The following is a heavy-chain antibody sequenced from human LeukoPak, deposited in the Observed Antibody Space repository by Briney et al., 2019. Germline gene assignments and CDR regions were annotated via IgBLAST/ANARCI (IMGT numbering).Heavy chain of an antibody. D-gene: IGHD2-15*01. J-gene: IGHJ3*02. V-gene: IGHV4-39*01. Sequence: SETLSLTCSVSGVSIYSSTFYWAWIRQPPGKGLEFIGGIYYNENTYHNPSLRSRLTISVDTSTNHFSLRLTSVTAADTAIYYCARQLAAGNDAFDIWGQGTVVTVSS. CDR2: IYYNENT. CDR1: GVSIYSSTFY. CDR3: ARQLAAGNDAFDI.